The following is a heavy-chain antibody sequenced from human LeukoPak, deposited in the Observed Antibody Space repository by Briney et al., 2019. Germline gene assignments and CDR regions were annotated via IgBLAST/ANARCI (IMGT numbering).Heavy chain of an antibody. Sequence: GESLRISCQGSGYDFATYWIGWVRQMPGKGLEWMGKIYPGDSDTKYSPSFQGQVTISADKSLGSAYLQWSSLKSSDTAMYYCARLPQDYYYHGMDVWGQGTAVSVS. CDR2: IYPGDSDT. CDR3: ARLPQDYYYHGMDV. CDR1: GYDFATYW. J-gene: IGHJ6*02. V-gene: IGHV5-51*01.